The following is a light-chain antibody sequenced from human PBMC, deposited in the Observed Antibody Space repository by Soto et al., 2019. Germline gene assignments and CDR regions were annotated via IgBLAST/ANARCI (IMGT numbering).Light chain of an antibody. CDR1: QSVSSY. CDR2: DAS. CDR3: QQYSSLWT. V-gene: IGKV3-11*01. Sequence: TQSPATLSVSPGERATLSCRASQSVSSYLAWYQQKPGQAPRLLIYDASNRATGIPARFSGSGSGTDFTLTISSLEPEDFAVYYCQQYSSLWTFGQGTKVDIK. J-gene: IGKJ1*01.